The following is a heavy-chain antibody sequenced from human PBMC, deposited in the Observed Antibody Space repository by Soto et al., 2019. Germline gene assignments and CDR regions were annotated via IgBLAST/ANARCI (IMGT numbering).Heavy chain of an antibody. J-gene: IGHJ4*02. V-gene: IGHV3-33*01. CDR1: GFTFSSYG. Sequence: QVQLVESGGGVVQPGRSLRLSCAASGFTFSSYGMHWVRQAPGKGLEWVAVIWYDGSNKYYADSVKGRFTISRDNSKNTLYLQMSSLRAEDTAVYYCAGAVAGTLREHYFDYWGQGTLVTVSS. CDR2: IWYDGSNK. CDR3: AGAVAGTLREHYFDY. D-gene: IGHD6-19*01.